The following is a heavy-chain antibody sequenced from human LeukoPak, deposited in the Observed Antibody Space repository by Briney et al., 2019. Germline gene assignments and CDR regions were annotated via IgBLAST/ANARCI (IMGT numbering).Heavy chain of an antibody. J-gene: IGHJ4*02. V-gene: IGHV3-23*01. D-gene: IGHD2-2*03. CDR3: AKDRLDIIIIPAGNDY. CDR1: GFTFNNYA. Sequence: GGSLRLSCAVSGFTFNNYAMTWVRQAPGKGLEWVSTISGSGGRIYYVDSVKGRFTISRDSSKNTLYLQMNSLRAEDTAVYYCAKDRLDIIIIPAGNDYWGRGTLVTVSS. CDR2: ISGSGGRI.